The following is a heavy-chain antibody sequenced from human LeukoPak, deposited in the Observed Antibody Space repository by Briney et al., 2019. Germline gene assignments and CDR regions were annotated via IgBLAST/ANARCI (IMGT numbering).Heavy chain of an antibody. CDR3: ARRAPGYCITTSCPDTYYYYYYMDV. CDR1: GFAFSSSW. J-gene: IGHJ6*03. Sequence: GGSLRLSCAASGFAFSSSWMSWVRQAPGKGLEWVANIKQDGSETYYVDSLKGRFTVSRDNAKNSVYLQMNNLRAEDTAVYYCARRAPGYCITTSCPDTYYYYYYMDVWGKGTTVAVSS. V-gene: IGHV3-7*01. CDR2: IKQDGSET. D-gene: IGHD2-2*01.